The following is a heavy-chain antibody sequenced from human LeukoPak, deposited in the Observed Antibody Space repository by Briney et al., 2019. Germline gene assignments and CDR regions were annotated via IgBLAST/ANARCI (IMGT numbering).Heavy chain of an antibody. CDR2: INSDGSST. CDR3: ARGGSYGSTTFDY. J-gene: IGHJ4*02. V-gene: IGHV3-74*01. CDR1: GFTFSSYW. Sequence: PGGSLRLSCAASGFTFSSYWMHWVRHAPGKGLVWVSRINSDGSSTSYADSVKGRFTISRDNAKNTLYLQMNSLRAEDTAVYYYARGGSYGSTTFDYWGQGTLVTVSS. D-gene: IGHD5-18*01.